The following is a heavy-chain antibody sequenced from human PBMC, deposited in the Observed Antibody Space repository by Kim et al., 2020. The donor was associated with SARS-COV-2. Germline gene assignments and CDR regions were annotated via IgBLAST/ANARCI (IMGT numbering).Heavy chain of an antibody. Sequence: ASVKVSCKASGYTFTSYAMNWVRQAPGQGLEWMGWINTNTGNPTYAQGFTGRFVFSLDTSVSTAYLQISSLKAEDTAVYYCARDPSYSSSPYYYYYGMDVWGQGTTVTVSS. V-gene: IGHV7-4-1*02. J-gene: IGHJ6*02. CDR3: ARDPSYSSSPYYYYYGMDV. CDR2: INTNTGNP. CDR1: GYTFTSYA. D-gene: IGHD6-6*01.